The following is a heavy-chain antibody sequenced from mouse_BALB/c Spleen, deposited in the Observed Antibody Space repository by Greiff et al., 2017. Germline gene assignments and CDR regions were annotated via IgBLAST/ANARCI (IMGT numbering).Heavy chain of an antibody. CDR2: ISSGSSTI. CDR1: GFTFSSFG. CDR3: ASLYYRYDPYAMDY. Sequence: EVKLMESGGGLVQPGGSRKLSCAASGFTFSSFGMHWVRQAPEKGLEWVAYISSGSSTIYYADTVKGRFTISRDNPKNTLFLQMTSLRSEDTAMYYCASLYYRYDPYAMDYWGQGTSVTVSS. J-gene: IGHJ4*01. D-gene: IGHD2-14*01. V-gene: IGHV5-17*02.